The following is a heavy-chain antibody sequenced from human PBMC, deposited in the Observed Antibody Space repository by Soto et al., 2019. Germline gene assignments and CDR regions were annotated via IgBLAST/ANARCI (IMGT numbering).Heavy chain of an antibody. CDR1: GFIFSNYG. J-gene: IGHJ3*02. CDR2: IWFDGSHP. V-gene: IGHV3-33*01. CDR3: ARDHTFSSGIGVRNDDFDI. Sequence: GSLRLSCAASGFIFSNYGMHWVRQAPSKGLEWVAAIWFDGSHPDYAGSVKGRFTISRDNSKTTLYLQMNSLRAEDTALYYCARDHTFSSGIGVRNDDFDIWGQGTLVTVSS. D-gene: IGHD3-10*01.